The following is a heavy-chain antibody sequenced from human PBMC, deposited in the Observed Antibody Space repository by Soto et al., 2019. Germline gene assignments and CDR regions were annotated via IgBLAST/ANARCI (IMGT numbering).Heavy chain of an antibody. Sequence: GASVKVSCKASGGTFSSYAISWVRQAPGQGLEWMGGIIPIFGTANYAQKFQGRVTITADESTSTAYMELSSLRSEDTAVYYCARERTNGNWFDPWGQGTLVTVSS. V-gene: IGHV1-69*13. J-gene: IGHJ5*02. CDR3: ARERTNGNWFDP. CDR2: IIPIFGTA. CDR1: GGTFSSYA.